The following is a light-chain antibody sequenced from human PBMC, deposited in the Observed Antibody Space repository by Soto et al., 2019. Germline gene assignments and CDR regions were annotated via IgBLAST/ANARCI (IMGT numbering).Light chain of an antibody. J-gene: IGLJ1*01. CDR2: DIS. Sequence: QSALTQPPSVSGSPGQSITISCTGTSSDVGAYNDVPWYQQQPGKAPKLMIYDISNRPSGVSNRFSGSKSGNTASLTISGLQAEDEADYYCSSYTSSSSLYVFGTGTKLTVL. CDR1: SSDVGAYND. V-gene: IGLV2-14*01. CDR3: SSYTSSSSLYV.